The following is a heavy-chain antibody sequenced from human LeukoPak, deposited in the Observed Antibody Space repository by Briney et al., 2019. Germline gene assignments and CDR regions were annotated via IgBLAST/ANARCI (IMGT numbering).Heavy chain of an antibody. V-gene: IGHV7-4-1*02. D-gene: IGHD2-2*02. CDR1: GYTFTSYT. CDR3: ARVRYTSHTYFFDY. Sequence: ASVKVSCKASGYTFTSYTINWVRQAPGQGLEWMGWINTNTGHPTYAQGFTGRFVFSLDTSVGTAYLQISSLKAEDTAVYYCARVRYTSHTYFFDYWGQGTLVTVSS. CDR2: INTNTGHP. J-gene: IGHJ4*02.